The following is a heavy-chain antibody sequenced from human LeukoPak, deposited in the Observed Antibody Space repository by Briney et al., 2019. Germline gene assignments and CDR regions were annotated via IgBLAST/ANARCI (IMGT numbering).Heavy chain of an antibody. D-gene: IGHD3-22*01. CDR2: NHYSWPG. V-gene: IGHV4-59*01. Sequence: PSETLSLTCAVSGGPIIDSYWSWLRQPPRKGLERIGYNHYSWPGNYNHSLKSRVTISINTSKNRFSLRLTSVTAADTAVYYCARVRFYDTTGYSTSYYLDYWGQGALVTVSS. CDR1: GGPIIDSY. J-gene: IGHJ4*02. CDR3: ARVRFYDTTGYSTSYYLDY.